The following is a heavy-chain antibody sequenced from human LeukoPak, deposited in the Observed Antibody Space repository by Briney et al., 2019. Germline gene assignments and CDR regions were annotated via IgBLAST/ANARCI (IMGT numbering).Heavy chain of an antibody. V-gene: IGHV4-38-2*02. CDR2: IYHSGST. Sequence: NPSETLSLTCTVSGYSISSGYYWGWTRQPPGKGLEWIGSIYHSGSTYYNPSLKSRVTISVDTSKNQFSLKLSSVTAADTAVYYCARARREVRGVIIAKLFDYWGQGTLVTVSS. CDR3: ARARREVRGVIIAKLFDY. D-gene: IGHD3-10*01. CDR1: GYSISSGYY. J-gene: IGHJ4*02.